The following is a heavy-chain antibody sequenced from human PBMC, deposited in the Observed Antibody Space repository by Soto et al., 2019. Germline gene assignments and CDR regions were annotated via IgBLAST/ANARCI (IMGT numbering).Heavy chain of an antibody. CDR2: ISYDGSNK. Sequence: GGSLRLSCAASGFTFSSYAMHWVRQAPGKGLEWVAVISYDGSNKYYADSVKGRFTISRDNSKNTLYLQMNSLRAEDTAVYYCARERRDWTGAAEYFQHWGQGTLVTVSS. V-gene: IGHV3-30-3*01. D-gene: IGHD1-1*01. J-gene: IGHJ1*01. CDR1: GFTFSSYA. CDR3: ARERRDWTGAAEYFQH.